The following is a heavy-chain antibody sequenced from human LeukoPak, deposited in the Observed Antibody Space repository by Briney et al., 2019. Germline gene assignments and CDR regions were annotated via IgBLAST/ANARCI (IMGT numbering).Heavy chain of an antibody. D-gene: IGHD3-10*01. J-gene: IGHJ4*02. V-gene: IGHV3-23*01. CDR2: ISGSGGGT. CDR3: AKEITYYYGSGSPTVDY. Sequence: GGSLRLSCAASGFTFSSYAMSWVRQAPGKGLEWVSAISGSGGGTYYADSVKGRFTISRDNSKNTLYLQMNSLRAEDTAVYYCAKEITYYYGSGSPTVDYWGRGTLVTVSS. CDR1: GFTFSSYA.